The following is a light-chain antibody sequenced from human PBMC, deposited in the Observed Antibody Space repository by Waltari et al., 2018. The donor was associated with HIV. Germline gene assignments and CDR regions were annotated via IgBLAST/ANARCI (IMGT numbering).Light chain of an antibody. CDR1: QSVLYSSNNKNY. Sequence: DIVMTQSPDSLAVSLGERATSNCKSSQSVLYSSNNKNYLAWYQQRPGQAPKLLIYWASTRESGVPDRFSGSGSGTDFTLTISSLQAEDAAVYYCQQYDSTPLTFGGGTKVEI. V-gene: IGKV4-1*01. CDR2: WAS. J-gene: IGKJ4*01. CDR3: QQYDSTPLT.